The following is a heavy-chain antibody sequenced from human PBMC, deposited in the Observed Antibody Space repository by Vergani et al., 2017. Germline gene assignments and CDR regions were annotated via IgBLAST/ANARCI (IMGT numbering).Heavy chain of an antibody. V-gene: IGHV4-34*01. J-gene: IGHJ4*02. CDR3: ARGPDWELLKPFDY. CDR2: INHSGST. Sequence: QVQLQQWGAGLLKPSETLSLTCAVYGGSFSGYYWSWIGQPPGKGLDWIGEINHSGSTNYNPSLKSRVTISVDTSKNQFSLKLSSVTAADTAVYYCARGPDWELLKPFDYWGQGTLVTVSS. D-gene: IGHD3-10*01. CDR1: GGSFSGYY.